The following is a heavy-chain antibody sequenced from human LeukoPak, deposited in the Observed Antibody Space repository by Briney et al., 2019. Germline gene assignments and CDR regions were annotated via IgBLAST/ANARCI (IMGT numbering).Heavy chain of an antibody. J-gene: IGHJ4*02. V-gene: IGHV1-18*04. D-gene: IGHD5-18*01. CDR3: GRDPPPSYGHLGFDY. Sequence: ASVKVSCKASGYTFTSYCISWVRQAPGQGLEWMGWISTYNGNTNYAQKLQGRVTMTTDTSTSTAYMELGSLGSDDTAVYYCGRDPPPSYGHLGFDYWGQGTLVTVSS. CDR2: ISTYNGNT. CDR1: GYTFTSYC.